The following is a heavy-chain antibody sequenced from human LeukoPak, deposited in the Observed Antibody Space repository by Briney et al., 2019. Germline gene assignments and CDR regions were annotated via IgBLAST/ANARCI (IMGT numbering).Heavy chain of an antibody. CDR3: ARDGSGILWRIFDY. J-gene: IGHJ4*02. CDR2: MNPNSGNT. V-gene: IGHV1-8*01. Sequence: ASLKVSCKASGYPFTSYDINCVRQATGPGLEWMGWMNPNSGNTGYAQKFHGRVTMTRHTSISTAYMELSSLRSEDTAVYYCARDGSGILWRIFDYWGQGTLVSVSS. CDR1: GYPFTSYD. D-gene: IGHD3-10*01.